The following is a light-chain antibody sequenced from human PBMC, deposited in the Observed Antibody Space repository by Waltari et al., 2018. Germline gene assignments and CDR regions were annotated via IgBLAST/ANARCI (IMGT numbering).Light chain of an antibody. CDR3: QSYDSSLSGSV. CDR2: NNF. CDR1: SSNIGAGYA. J-gene: IGLJ3*02. V-gene: IGLV1-40*01. Sequence: QSVLTQPPSVSGAPGQEVTIPCTGSSSNIGAGYAVHWYQQLPETAPKLLIYNNFDRPSGVPDRFSASKSDTSASLAITGLQADDEAHYYCQSYDSSLSGSVFGGGTKLTVL.